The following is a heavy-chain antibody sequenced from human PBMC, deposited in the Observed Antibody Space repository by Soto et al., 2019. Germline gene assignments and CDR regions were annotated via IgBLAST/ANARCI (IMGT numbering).Heavy chain of an antibody. CDR1: GFTFSSYG. CDR2: ISYDGSNK. Sequence: QVQLVESGGGVVQPGRSLRLSCAASGFTFSSYGMHWVRQAPGKGLEWVAVISYDGSNKYYADSVKGRFTISRDNSKNTLYLQMNSLRAEDTAVYYCAKEVIPTVTRGGYYYYGMDVWGQGTTVTVSS. J-gene: IGHJ6*02. V-gene: IGHV3-30*18. D-gene: IGHD4-17*01. CDR3: AKEVIPTVTRGGYYYYGMDV.